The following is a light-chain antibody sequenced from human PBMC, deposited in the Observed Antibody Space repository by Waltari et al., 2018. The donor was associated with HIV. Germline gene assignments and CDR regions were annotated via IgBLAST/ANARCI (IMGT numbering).Light chain of an antibody. CDR3: QQYNNWPYT. V-gene: IGKV3-15*01. J-gene: IGKJ2*01. CDR2: GAS. CDR1: QSVSSN. Sequence: EIVMTQSPATLSVSPGERATLPCRASQSVSSNLAWYQPKPGQAPRLLIYGASTRATGIPARFSGSGSGTEFTLTISSLQSEDFAVYYCQQYNNWPYTFGQGTKLEIK.